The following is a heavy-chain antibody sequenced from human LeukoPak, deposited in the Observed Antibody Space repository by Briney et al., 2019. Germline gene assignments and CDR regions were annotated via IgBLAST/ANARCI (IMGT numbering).Heavy chain of an antibody. Sequence: PSETLSLTCAVYGGSFSGYYWSWIRQPPGKGLEWIGEINHSGSTNYNPSLKSRVTISVDTSKNQFSLKLSSVTAADTAVYYCASSGAAAGTHAKRQNDYWGQGTLVTVSS. CDR2: INHSGST. J-gene: IGHJ4*02. CDR1: GGSFSGYY. CDR3: ASSGAAAGTHAKRQNDY. D-gene: IGHD6-13*01. V-gene: IGHV4-34*01.